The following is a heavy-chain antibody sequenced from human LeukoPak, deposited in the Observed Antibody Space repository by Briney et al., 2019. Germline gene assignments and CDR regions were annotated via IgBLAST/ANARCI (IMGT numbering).Heavy chain of an antibody. CDR1: GFTFSSYG. CDR2: IWSDGSIK. CDR3: ARGPLTGSMLGDFDY. J-gene: IGHJ4*02. Sequence: GRSLRLSCAASGFTFSSYGMNWVRQAPGKGLEWVGVIWSDGSIKYYGDSVKGRFAISRDNSKNTLYLQVNSLRDEDTAVYYCARGPLTGSMLGDFDYWGQGTLVTVSS. D-gene: IGHD7-27*01. V-gene: IGHV3-33*01.